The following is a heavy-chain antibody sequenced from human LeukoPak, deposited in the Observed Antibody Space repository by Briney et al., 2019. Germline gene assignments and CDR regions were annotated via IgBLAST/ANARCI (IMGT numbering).Heavy chain of an antibody. Sequence: ASVKVSCKASGYTFTSYYMHWVRQAPGQGLEWMGWINPNSGGTNYAQKFQGRVTMTRDTSISTAYMELSRLRSDDTAVYYCARMVPYYDILTGYTPWFDPWGQGTLVTVSS. CDR3: ARMVPYYDILTGYTPWFDP. D-gene: IGHD3-9*01. V-gene: IGHV1-2*02. CDR1: GYTFTSYY. J-gene: IGHJ5*02. CDR2: INPNSGGT.